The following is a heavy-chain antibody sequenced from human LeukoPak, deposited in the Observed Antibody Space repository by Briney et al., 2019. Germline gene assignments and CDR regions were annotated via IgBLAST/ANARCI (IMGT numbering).Heavy chain of an antibody. J-gene: IGHJ6*02. CDR3: ARGRGWQFYYYYGMDV. CDR2: ISYDGSNK. D-gene: IGHD6-19*01. V-gene: IGHV3-30-3*01. CDR1: GVTFSSYP. Sequence: GGCLRLSCAATGVTFSSYPVHWVRQAPCKGLEWVVVISYDGSNKYYADSVKGRFTISRDNSKNTLYLQMNSLRAEDTAVYYCARGRGWQFYYYYGMDVWGQGTTVTVSS.